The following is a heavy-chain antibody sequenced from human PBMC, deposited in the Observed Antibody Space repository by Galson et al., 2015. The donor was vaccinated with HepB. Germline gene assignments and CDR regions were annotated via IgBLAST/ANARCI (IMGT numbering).Heavy chain of an antibody. D-gene: IGHD6-13*01. V-gene: IGHV1-69*13. CDR3: ARGASVTAAAGAFDY. CDR1: GGTFSSYA. Sequence: SVKVSCKASGGTFSSYAISWVRQAPGQGLEWMGGIIPIFGTANYAQKFQGRVTITADESTSTAYMELSSLRSEDSAVYHCARGASVTAAAGAFDYWGQGTLVTVS. CDR2: IIPIFGTA. J-gene: IGHJ4*02.